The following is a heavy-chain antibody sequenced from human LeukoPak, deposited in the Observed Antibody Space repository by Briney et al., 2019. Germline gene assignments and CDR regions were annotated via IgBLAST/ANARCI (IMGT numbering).Heavy chain of an antibody. CDR1: GGTFTYA. CDR2: IIPILHIA. CDR3: ARELEPVNWFDP. D-gene: IGHD1-1*01. J-gene: IGHJ5*01. V-gene: IGHV1-69*04. Sequence: SVKVSCKASGGTFTYAISWVRQAPGQGLEWMGRIIPILHIANYAQKFQGRVTITADKSTSTAYMELSSLRSEDTAVYYCARELEPVNWFDPWGQGTLVTVSS.